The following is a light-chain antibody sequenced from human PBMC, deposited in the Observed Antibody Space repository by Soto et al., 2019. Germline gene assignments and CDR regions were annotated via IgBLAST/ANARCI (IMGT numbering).Light chain of an antibody. Sequence: DIPMTQSPSTLSASIGDRVTIACRASQGISNWLAWYQQKPGKAPKLLIFHASSLEGGVPSRLSGRGSGTEFTLTISSLQSDDFETYYCQQYNPYPTFGQGTRVEIK. CDR1: QGISNW. CDR2: HAS. V-gene: IGKV1-5*01. J-gene: IGKJ1*01. CDR3: QQYNPYPT.